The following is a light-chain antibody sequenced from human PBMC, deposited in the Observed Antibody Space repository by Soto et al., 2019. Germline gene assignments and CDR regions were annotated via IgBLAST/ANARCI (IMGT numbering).Light chain of an antibody. CDR2: AAS. Sequence: DIQMTQSPSSLSASVGDRVTITCRASQSISSYLNWFQQKPGKAPKLLIYAASSLQSGVPSRFSGSGSGTDYTLTISSLQREDLATYYCHQTYSSPWTFGQGTKVEVK. V-gene: IGKV1-39*01. CDR1: QSISSY. J-gene: IGKJ1*01. CDR3: HQTYSSPWT.